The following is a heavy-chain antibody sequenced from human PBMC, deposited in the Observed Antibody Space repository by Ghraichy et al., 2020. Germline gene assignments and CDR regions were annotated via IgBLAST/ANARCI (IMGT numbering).Heavy chain of an antibody. V-gene: IGHV7-4-1*02. CDR2: INTNTGNP. CDR1: GYIFTTYG. J-gene: IGHJ4*02. CDR3: ARGPWERIVKALDY. D-gene: IGHD1-1*01. Sequence: ASVKVSCKASGYIFTTYGMNWVRQAPGQRPEWMGWINTNTGNPTYVQGFTGRFIFSLDTSVSTEYMQVSNLKAEDTAVYYCARGPWERIVKALDYWGQGTLVTVSS.